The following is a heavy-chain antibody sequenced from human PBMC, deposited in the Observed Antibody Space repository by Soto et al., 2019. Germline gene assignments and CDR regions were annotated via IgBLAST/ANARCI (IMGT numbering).Heavy chain of an antibody. D-gene: IGHD2-21*02. V-gene: IGHV3-11*01. CDR1: GFTFSDYY. Sequence: QVQLVESGGGLVKPGGSLRLSCAASGFTFSDYYMSWIRQAPGKGLEWVSYISSSGITIYYAESVKGRFTISRDNAKNSLYLQMNSLRVDDTAVYYCAREGVTAAQGYFQHWGQGILVTVSS. CDR3: AREGVTAAQGYFQH. J-gene: IGHJ1*01. CDR2: ISSSGITI.